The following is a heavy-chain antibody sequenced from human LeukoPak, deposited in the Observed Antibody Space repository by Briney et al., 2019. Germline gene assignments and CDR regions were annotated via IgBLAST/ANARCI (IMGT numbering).Heavy chain of an antibody. J-gene: IGHJ6*03. D-gene: IGHD2-21*02. CDR3: AGARDPDYYYYMDV. Sequence: PSETLSLTCTVSGGSISSSSYYWVWIRQPPGKGLEWIVSIYYSGSTYYNPSLKSRVIISVDSSKNQFPLNLSSVTAAHPAVYYCAGARDPDYYYYMDVWGKGSTVSVCS. V-gene: IGHV4-39*06. CDR1: GGSISSSSYY. CDR2: IYYSGST.